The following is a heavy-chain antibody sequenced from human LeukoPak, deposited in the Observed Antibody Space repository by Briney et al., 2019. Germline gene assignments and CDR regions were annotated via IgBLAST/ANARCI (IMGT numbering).Heavy chain of an antibody. D-gene: IGHD4-17*01. CDR1: GFTFSSYW. CDR3: ARDGLGVTVTYDC. V-gene: IGHV3-7*01. CDR2: IKQDGSEK. J-gene: IGHJ4*02. Sequence: GGSLRLSCAASGFTFSSYWMSWVRQAPGKGLEWVANIKQDGSEKYYVDSVKGRFTISRDNAKNSLYLQMNSLRAEDTAVYYCARDGLGVTVTYDCWGQGTLVTVSS.